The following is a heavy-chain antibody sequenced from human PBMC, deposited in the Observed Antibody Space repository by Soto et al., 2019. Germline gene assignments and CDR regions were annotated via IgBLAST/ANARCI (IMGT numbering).Heavy chain of an antibody. D-gene: IGHD5-12*01. CDR1: GYTFKNYD. J-gene: IGHJ6*03. CDR3: ARDIVATITGDYYYYIDV. CDR2: MNPNTGKT. V-gene: IGHV1-8*01. Sequence: ASVKVSCKASGYTFKNYDINWVRQTTGQGLEWMGWMNPNTGKTGYAEKFQGRVTMTRNSSINTAYLELSSLRSEDTAVYYCARDIVATITGDYYYYIDVWG.